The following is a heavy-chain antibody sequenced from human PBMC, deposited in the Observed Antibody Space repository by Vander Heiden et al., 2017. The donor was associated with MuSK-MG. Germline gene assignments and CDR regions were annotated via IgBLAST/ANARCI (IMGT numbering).Heavy chain of an antibody. CDR2: INSDGSST. V-gene: IGHV3-74*01. CDR3: TRVSDPITGTSNTIDY. D-gene: IGHD1-20*01. Sequence: EVRLVESGGGLVQPGGSLRLSCAASGFTFSSYWMYWVRQAPGKGLVWVSHINSDGSSTTCADSVKGRFTISRDNAKSTLYLQMNSLRAEDTAVYYCTRVSDPITGTSNTIDYWGQGTLVTVSS. J-gene: IGHJ4*02. CDR1: GFTFSSYW.